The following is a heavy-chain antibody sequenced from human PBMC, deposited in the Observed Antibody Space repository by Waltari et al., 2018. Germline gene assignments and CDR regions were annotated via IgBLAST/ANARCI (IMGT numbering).Heavy chain of an antibody. CDR2: IWYDGSNG. CDR3: AANFDL. J-gene: IGHJ2*01. CDR1: GFTFSNYG. Sequence: QVQLVESGGGVVQPGTSLRLSCVASGFTFSNYGIHWVRQPPGKGLEWVAVIWYDGSNGYYADSVKGRFTISRDNSKDTVYLEMNSLRAEDTAVYYCAANFDLWGRGTLVTVSS. V-gene: IGHV3-33*01.